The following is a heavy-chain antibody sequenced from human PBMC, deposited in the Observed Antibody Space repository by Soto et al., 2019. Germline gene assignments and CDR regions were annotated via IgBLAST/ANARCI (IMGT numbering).Heavy chain of an antibody. CDR3: AKEPPGASLRNYYHYGMDV. D-gene: IGHD1-26*01. J-gene: IGHJ6*02. V-gene: IGHV3-30*18. Sequence: QVQLVESGGGVVQPGRSLRLSCAASGFAFSLYGMHWVRQAPGKGLEWVAVISYDGSKKYYADSVKGRFTISRDNSKNTLYLQMNSLRAEDTAVYYCAKEPPGASLRNYYHYGMDVWGQGTTVTVSS. CDR2: ISYDGSKK. CDR1: GFAFSLYG.